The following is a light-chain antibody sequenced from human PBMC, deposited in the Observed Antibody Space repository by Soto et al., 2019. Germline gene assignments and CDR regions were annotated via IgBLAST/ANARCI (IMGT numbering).Light chain of an antibody. V-gene: IGKV1-5*01. Sequence: IQMTQSPATLSASVGDRVTITWRASQSISSWVAWYKPKPGKAPNLLTYDDSSLESGVPSRFSGSGSGTEFTLTISSLQPDDFETYYCQQYNNYWWTFGQGTKVDTK. CDR1: QSISSW. CDR3: QQYNNYWWT. J-gene: IGKJ1*01. CDR2: DDS.